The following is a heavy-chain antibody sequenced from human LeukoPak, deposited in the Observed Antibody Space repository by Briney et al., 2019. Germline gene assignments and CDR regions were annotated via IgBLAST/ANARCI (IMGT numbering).Heavy chain of an antibody. D-gene: IGHD3-10*01. CDR3: GRHRSGSGTYLIDY. CDR1: GFTFSSYS. J-gene: IGHJ4*02. CDR2: MKKDGSET. V-gene: IGHV3-7*01. Sequence: GGSLRLSCVVSGFTFSSYSMIWVRQAPGKGLQWVANMKKDGSETKYVDSVKGRFTISRDNTKNSLYLQMNSLRAEDTAVYYCGRHRSGSGTYLIDYWGQGTLVSVSS.